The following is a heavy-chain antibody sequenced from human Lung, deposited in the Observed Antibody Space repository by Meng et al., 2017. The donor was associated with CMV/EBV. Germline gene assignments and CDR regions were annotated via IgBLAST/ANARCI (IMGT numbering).Heavy chain of an antibody. D-gene: IGHD6-13*01. V-gene: IGHV3-21*01. CDR1: GFTFSAYA. Sequence: GEXXKISCAASGFTFSAYAMNWVRQAPGKGLEWVTSISTTSTYIYYADSVKGRFTISRDNAQNSVYLQMNSLSAEDTGVYYCARSWDGMDVWGQGNTVNGAS. CDR2: ISTTSTYI. J-gene: IGHJ6*02. CDR3: ARSWDGMDV.